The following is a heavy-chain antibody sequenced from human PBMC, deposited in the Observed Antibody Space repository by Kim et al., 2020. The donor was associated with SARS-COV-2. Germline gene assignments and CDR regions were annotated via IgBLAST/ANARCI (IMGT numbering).Heavy chain of an antibody. J-gene: IGHJ4*02. CDR3: ATYYYDSSGYYGPFRYFDY. CDR1: GGSFSGYY. D-gene: IGHD3-22*01. V-gene: IGHV4-34*01. CDR2: INHSGST. Sequence: SQTLSLTCAVYGGSFSGYYWSWIRQPPGKGLEWIGEINHSGSTNYNPSLKSRVTISVDTSKNQFSLKLSSVTAADTAVYYCATYYYDSSGYYGPFRYFDYWGQGTLVTVSS.